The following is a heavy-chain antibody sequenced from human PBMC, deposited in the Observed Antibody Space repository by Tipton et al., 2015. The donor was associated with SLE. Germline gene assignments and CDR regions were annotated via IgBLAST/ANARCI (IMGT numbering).Heavy chain of an antibody. CDR1: GGSISSGSYY. CDR3: AREDSSGYLDY. Sequence: TLSLTCTVSGGSISSGSYYWSWIRQPAGKGLEWIGRIYTSGSTNYNPSLKSRVTMSVDTSKNQFSLKLSSVTAADTAVYYCAREDSSGYLDYWGQGTLVTVSS. J-gene: IGHJ4*02. CDR2: IYTSGST. V-gene: IGHV4-61*02. D-gene: IGHD3-22*01.